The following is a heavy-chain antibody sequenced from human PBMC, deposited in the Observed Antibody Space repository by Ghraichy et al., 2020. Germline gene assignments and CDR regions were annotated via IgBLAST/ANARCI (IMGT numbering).Heavy chain of an antibody. CDR3: AREGEAAAADLVEAFDI. D-gene: IGHD6-13*01. CDR1: GFTFSTYA. V-gene: IGHV3-21*06. J-gene: IGHJ3*02. Sequence: GGSLRLSCVASGFTFSTYAMNWVRQAPGKGLEWVSSISSRGRSIFYADSVRGRFTLSRDNAKSSLFLQMNSLRVEDTAVYYCAREGEAAAADLVEAFDIWGQGTMVTVSS. CDR2: ISSRGRSI.